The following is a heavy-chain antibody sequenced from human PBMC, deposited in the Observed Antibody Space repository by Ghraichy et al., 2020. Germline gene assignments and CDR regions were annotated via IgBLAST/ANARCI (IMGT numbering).Heavy chain of an antibody. J-gene: IGHJ4*02. V-gene: IGHV3-7*01. CDR3: VSQLVLRWYVFDY. CDR1: GFTFSSYW. Sequence: GGSLRLSCAASGFTFSSYWMSWVRQAPGKGLEWVANIKQDGSEKYYVDSVKGRFTISRDNAKNSLYLQMNSLRAEDTAVYYCVSQLVLRWYVFDYWGQGTLVTVSS. CDR2: IKQDGSEK. D-gene: IGHD4-23*01.